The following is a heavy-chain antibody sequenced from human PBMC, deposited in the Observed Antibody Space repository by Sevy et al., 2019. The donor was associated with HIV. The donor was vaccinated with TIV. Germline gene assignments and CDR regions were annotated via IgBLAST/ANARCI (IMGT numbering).Heavy chain of an antibody. Sequence: GGSLRLSCAASRFTFSTYDIHWVRQAPGKGLEWVAVISHDGSYQYYTDSVKGRFTISRDDSKNKAYLQVNSLRADDSGVYYCAKGQGYDYIWGNERSEYYFDYWGQGTLVTVSS. D-gene: IGHD3-16*01. J-gene: IGHJ4*02. CDR2: ISHDGSYQ. V-gene: IGHV3-30*18. CDR3: AKGQGYDYIWGNERSEYYFDY. CDR1: RFTFSTYD.